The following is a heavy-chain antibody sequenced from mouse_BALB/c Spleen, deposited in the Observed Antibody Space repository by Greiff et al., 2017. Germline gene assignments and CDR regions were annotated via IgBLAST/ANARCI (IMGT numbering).Heavy chain of an antibody. Sequence: VHVKQSGPELVKPGASVKISCKASGYSFTGYFMNWVKQSHGKSLEWIGRINPYNGDTFYNQKFKGKATLTVDKSSSTAHMELLSLTSEDSAVYYCGRSVYYYGSSYGDAMDYWGQGTSVTVSS. V-gene: IGHV1-37*01. CDR1: GYSFTGYF. CDR2: INPYNGDT. CDR3: GRSVYYYGSSYGDAMDY. J-gene: IGHJ4*01. D-gene: IGHD1-1*01.